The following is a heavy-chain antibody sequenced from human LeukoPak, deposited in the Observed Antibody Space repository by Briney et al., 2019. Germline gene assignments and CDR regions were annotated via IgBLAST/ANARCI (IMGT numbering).Heavy chain of an antibody. J-gene: IGHJ4*02. D-gene: IGHD3-9*01. V-gene: IGHV3-49*03. CDR1: GFTFGDYA. Sequence: GGSLRLSCTASGFTFGDYAMSWFRQAPGKGLEWVGFIRSKAYGGTTEYAASVKGRFTISRDDSKSIAYLQMNSLKAEDTAVYYCTRAYYDILTDYWGQGTLVTVSS. CDR3: TRAYYDILTDY. CDR2: IRSKAYGGTT.